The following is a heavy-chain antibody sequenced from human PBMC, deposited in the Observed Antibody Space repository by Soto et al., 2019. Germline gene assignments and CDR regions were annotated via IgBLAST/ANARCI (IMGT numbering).Heavy chain of an antibody. CDR2: INHSGST. CDR1: GGSFSGYY. J-gene: IGHJ6*02. CDR3: ARGYCSGGSCYGGGYYYYGMDV. D-gene: IGHD2-15*01. V-gene: IGHV4-34*01. Sequence: SETLSLTCAVYGGSFSGYYWSWIRQPPGKWLEWIGEINHSGSTNYNPSLKSRVTISVDTSKNQFSLKLSSVTAADTAVYYCARGYCSGGSCYGGGYYYYGMDVWGQGXTVTVYS.